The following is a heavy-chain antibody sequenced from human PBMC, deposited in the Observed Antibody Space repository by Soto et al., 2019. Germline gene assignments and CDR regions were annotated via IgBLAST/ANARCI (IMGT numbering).Heavy chain of an antibody. Sequence: SETLSLTCTVSGGSISSGGYYWSWIRQHPGKGLEWIGYIYYSGSTYYNPSLKSRVTISVDTSKNQFSLKLSSVTAADTAVYYCARSGYSYGTNPLPYWGQGTLVTVSS. CDR2: IYYSGST. D-gene: IGHD5-18*01. J-gene: IGHJ4*02. CDR1: GGSISSGGYY. CDR3: ARSGYSYGTNPLPY. V-gene: IGHV4-31*03.